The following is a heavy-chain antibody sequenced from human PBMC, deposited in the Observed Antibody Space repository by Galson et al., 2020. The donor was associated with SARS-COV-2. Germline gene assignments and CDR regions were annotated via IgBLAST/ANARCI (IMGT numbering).Heavy chain of an antibody. CDR3: AHRDIVLGGPPGFDF. D-gene: IGHD2-15*01. CDR2: IYRDDDK. J-gene: IGHJ4*02. V-gene: IGHV2-5*02. Sequence: SGPTLVKPTQTLTLTCTFSGFSLSTSRVGVGWIRQPPGKALEWHALIYRDDDKRYSPSLKSRLTITKDTSKNQVVLTMTNMDPVDTATYYGAHRDIVLGGPPGFDFWGQGTLVTVSS. CDR1: GFSLSTSRVG.